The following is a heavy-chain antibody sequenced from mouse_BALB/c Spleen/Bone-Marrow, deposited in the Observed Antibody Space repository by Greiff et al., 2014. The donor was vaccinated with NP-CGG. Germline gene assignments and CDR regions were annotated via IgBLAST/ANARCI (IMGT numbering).Heavy chain of an antibody. CDR1: GYTFTSYY. V-gene: IGHV1S56*01. J-gene: IGHJ3*01. CDR3: ARSPGSSPAWFAY. CDR2: IYPGNVNT. D-gene: IGHD1-1*01. Sequence: QVQLKQSGPELVKPGASVRISCKASGYTFTSYYIHWVKQRPGQGLEWIGWIYPGNVNTKYNEKFKGKATLTADKSSSTAYMQLSSRPSEASAVYFGARSPGSSPAWFAYWGQGTLVTVSA.